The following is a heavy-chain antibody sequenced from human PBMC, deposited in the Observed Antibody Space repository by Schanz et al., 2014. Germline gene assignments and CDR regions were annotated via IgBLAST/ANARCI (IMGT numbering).Heavy chain of an antibody. D-gene: IGHD2-15*01. J-gene: IGHJ5*01. CDR3: SKDKQGSRSDDS. CDR2: ITTGGNT. Sequence: EVQLLESGGGLAQPGGSLRLACAASGFNFNTYAMSWARQTPGKGLEWVSSITTGGNTYYRDSVKGRFIVSRDNSKNTLYLEMNRLRVDDTAVYYCSKDKQGSRSDDSWGQGTLVTVSS. V-gene: IGHV3-23*01. CDR1: GFNFNTYA.